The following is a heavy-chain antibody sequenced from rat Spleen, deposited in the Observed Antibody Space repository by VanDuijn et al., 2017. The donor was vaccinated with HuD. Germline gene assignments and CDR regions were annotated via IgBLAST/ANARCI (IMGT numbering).Heavy chain of an antibody. CDR3: TRVGYGGFAY. D-gene: IGHD1-11*01. Sequence: QVQLKESGPGLVQPSQTLSLTCTVSGFSLTTYGVTWVRQPPGKGLEWMGGIWGDGTTNYNSALKSRLSISRDTSRSQVFLKVNSLQTEDTAIYFCTRVGYGGFAYWGQGTLVTVSS. V-gene: IGHV2-13*01. CDR1: GFSLTTYG. J-gene: IGHJ3*01. CDR2: IWGDGTT.